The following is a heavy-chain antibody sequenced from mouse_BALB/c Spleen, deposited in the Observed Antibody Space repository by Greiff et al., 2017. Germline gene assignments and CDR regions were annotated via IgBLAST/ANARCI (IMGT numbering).Heavy chain of an antibody. V-gene: IGHV5-6-5*01. CDR1: GFTFSSYA. CDR3: ARDGYRTFDD. CDR2: ISSGGST. D-gene: IGHD2-2*01. J-gene: IGHJ2*01. Sequence: EVKLMESGGGLVKPGGSLKLSCAASGFTFSSYAMSWVRQTPEKRLEWVASISSGGSTYYPDSVKGRFTISRDNARNILYLQMSSLRSEDTAMYYCARDGYRTFDDWGQGTTLTVSS.